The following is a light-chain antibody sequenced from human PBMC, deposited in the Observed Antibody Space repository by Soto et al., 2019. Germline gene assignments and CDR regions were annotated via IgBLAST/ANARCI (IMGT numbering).Light chain of an antibody. CDR1: LNVNSY. Sequence: EAVLTQSPATLSLSPWERATLSCRASLNVNSYLAWYQQKPGQAPRVLIYSASTRALGVPARFSGRGSGTEFSLTISGLEPEDFAVYFCQHFGSSPPVIFGQGTRLEIK. CDR3: QHFGSSPPVI. V-gene: IGKV3-20*01. J-gene: IGKJ5*01. CDR2: SAS.